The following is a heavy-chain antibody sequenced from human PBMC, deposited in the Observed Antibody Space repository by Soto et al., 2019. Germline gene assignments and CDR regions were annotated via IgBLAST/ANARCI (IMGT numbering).Heavy chain of an antibody. V-gene: IGHV1-2*04. Sequence: SVKFSCNPSAYTFTGYYMQWVRQAPGKGLERMGWINTNSGGTNNEQNFEGWVTMTRYTSISTAYMEISRLRSDDTAVYYCATIMGHCDYGCQGSMVTVSS. CDR3: ATIMGHCDY. CDR1: AYTFTGYY. J-gene: IGHJ4*02. D-gene: IGHD3-16*01. CDR2: INTNSGGT.